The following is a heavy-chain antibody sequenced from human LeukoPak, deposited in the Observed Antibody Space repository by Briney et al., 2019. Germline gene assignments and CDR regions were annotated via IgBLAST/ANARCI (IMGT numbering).Heavy chain of an antibody. J-gene: IGHJ4*02. V-gene: IGHV3-30-3*01. CDR3: ATIPRDSSGYYA. CDR1: GFTFSSYA. Sequence: PGGSLRHSCAASGFTFSSYAMHWVRQAPGKGLEWVAVISYDGSNKYYANSVKGRFTISRDNSKNTLYLQMNSLRAEDTAVYYCATIPRDSSGYYAWGQGTLVTVSS. CDR2: ISYDGSNK. D-gene: IGHD3-22*01.